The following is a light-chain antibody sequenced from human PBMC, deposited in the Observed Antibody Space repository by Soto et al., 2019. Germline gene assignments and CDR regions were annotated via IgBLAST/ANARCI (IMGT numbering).Light chain of an antibody. CDR1: SSNIGNNY. V-gene: IGLV1-51*01. CDR3: GTWDSSLSAYV. Sequence: QSVLTQPLSVSAAPGQKVTISCSVRSSNIGNNYVSWYQQLPGTAPKLLIYDNNKRPSGIPDRFSGSKSGTSATLGITGLQTGDEADYYCGTWDSSLSAYVFGTGPKVTVL. J-gene: IGLJ1*01. CDR2: DNN.